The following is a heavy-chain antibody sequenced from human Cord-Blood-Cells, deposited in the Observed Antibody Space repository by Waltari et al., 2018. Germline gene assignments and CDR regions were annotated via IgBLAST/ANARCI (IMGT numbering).Heavy chain of an antibody. J-gene: IGHJ2*01. CDR2: IYPGDFNT. CDR3: ARRASSYYYDSSGFSYWYFDL. CDR1: GYSFTSYW. Sequence: EVQLVQSGAEVKKPGESLKISCKGSGYSFTSYWIGWVRQMPGKGLEWMGIIYPGDFNTQYRPSFQGQVTISADKSISTAYLQWSSLKASDTAMYYCARRASSYYYDSSGFSYWYFDLWGRGTLVTVSS. V-gene: IGHV5-51*01. D-gene: IGHD3-22*01.